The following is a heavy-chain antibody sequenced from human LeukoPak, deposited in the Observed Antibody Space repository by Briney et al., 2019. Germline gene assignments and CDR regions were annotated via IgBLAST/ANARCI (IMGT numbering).Heavy chain of an antibody. V-gene: IGHV1-2*02. D-gene: IGHD3-3*01. CDR2: INPNSGGT. J-gene: IGHJ3*02. CDR1: GYTFTGYY. Sequence: GASVKVSCKASGYTFTGYYMHWVRQAPGQGLEWMGWINPNSGGTNYAQKFQGRVTMTRDTSISTAYMELSRLRSDDTAVYYCARDRRYDFWSGYLPDAFDIWGQGTMVTVSS. CDR3: ARDRRYDFWSGYLPDAFDI.